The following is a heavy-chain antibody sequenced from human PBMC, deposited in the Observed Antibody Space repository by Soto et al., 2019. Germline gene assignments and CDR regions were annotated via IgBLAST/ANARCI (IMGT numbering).Heavy chain of an antibody. CDR1: GATFGNYW. J-gene: IGHJ6*02. Sequence: GGSLRLSCEAAGATFGNYWMHWVRQAPGKGLVWVSRINNEGSDVTYADSVKGRCTISRDNPKNSLYLQMHSLRAEDTAVYYCARDLRGYSGYVGGYYYGMDVWGQGTTVTVSS. D-gene: IGHD5-12*01. CDR2: INNEGSDV. V-gene: IGHV3-74*01. CDR3: ARDLRGYSGYVGGYYYGMDV.